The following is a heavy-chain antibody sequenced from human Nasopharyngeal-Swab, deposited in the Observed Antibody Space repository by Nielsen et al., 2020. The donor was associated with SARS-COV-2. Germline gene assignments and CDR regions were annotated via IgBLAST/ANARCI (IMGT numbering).Heavy chain of an antibody. V-gene: IGHV1-18*04. J-gene: IGHJ4*02. D-gene: IGHD3-10*01. Sequence: ASVKVSCKASGYTYNTYGITWVRQAPGQGLEWMGWISAYNGNTDHAQKFQDRFTMTTDTSTSTAYMELKSLRSDDTAVYYCARLVRGSTINYFDFWGQGTLVTVSS. CDR2: ISAYNGNT. CDR3: ARLVRGSTINYFDF. CDR1: GYTYNTYG.